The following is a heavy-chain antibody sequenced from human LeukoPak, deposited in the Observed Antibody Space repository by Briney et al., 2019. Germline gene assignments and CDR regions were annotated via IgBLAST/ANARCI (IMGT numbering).Heavy chain of an antibody. V-gene: IGHV4-31*03. CDR2: IYYTGNT. J-gene: IGHJ4*02. CDR1: GASISSGNYF. D-gene: IGHD2-8*01. CDR3: AKAQELYGNFVDY. Sequence: PSQTLSLTCTVSGASISSGNYFWTWIRQHPGKGLEWIGYIYYTGNTYYNPSLKSRITILVDTSKNQFSLKMHSVTAADTAVYYCAKAQELYGNFVDYWGQGTLVTVSS.